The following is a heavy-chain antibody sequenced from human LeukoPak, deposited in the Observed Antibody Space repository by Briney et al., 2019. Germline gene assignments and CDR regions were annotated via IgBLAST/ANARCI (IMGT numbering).Heavy chain of an antibody. Sequence: SETLSLTCAVYGGSFSGYYWSWIRQPPGKGLEWIGEINHSGSTNYNPSLKSRVTISVDTSKSQFSLKLSSVTAADTAVYYCARGRFVGAPPYYFDYWGQGTLVTVSS. CDR2: INHSGST. CDR3: ARGRFVGAPPYYFDY. CDR1: GGSFSGYY. J-gene: IGHJ4*02. V-gene: IGHV4-34*01. D-gene: IGHD1-26*01.